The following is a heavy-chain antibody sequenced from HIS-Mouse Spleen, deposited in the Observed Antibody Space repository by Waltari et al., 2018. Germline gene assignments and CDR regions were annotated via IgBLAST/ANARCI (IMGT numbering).Heavy chain of an antibody. J-gene: IGHJ4*02. V-gene: IGHV4-34*01. CDR1: GGSVSGYD. D-gene: IGHD4-17*01. CDR2: INPRGST. CDR3: ARGRSPATVTIGYYFDY. Sequence: QVQLQQWGAGLLKPSETLSLTCAVYGGSVSGYDGSWIRQPPGKGLEGIGEINPRGSTNYNPSLKGRVTISGDTSKNQFSLKLGSVTAADTAVYYCARGRSPATVTIGYYFDYWGQGTLVTVSS.